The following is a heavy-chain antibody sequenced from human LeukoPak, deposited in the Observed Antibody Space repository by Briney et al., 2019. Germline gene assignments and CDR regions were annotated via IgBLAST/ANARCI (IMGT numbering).Heavy chain of an antibody. CDR1: GGSFSGYY. Sequence: PSETLSLACAVYGGSFSGYYWSWIRQPPGKGLEWIGEINHSGSTNYNPSLKSRVTISADTSKNQFSLKLSSVTAADTAVYYCARGCAAAATLYYFDYWGQGTLVTVSS. V-gene: IGHV4-34*01. J-gene: IGHJ4*02. CDR2: INHSGST. D-gene: IGHD6-13*01. CDR3: ARGCAAAATLYYFDY.